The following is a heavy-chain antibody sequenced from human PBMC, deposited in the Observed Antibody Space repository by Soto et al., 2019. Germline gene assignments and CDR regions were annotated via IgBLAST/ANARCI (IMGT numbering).Heavy chain of an antibody. CDR1: GYSFNRYG. V-gene: IGHV1-18*01. J-gene: IGHJ5*02. CDR3: ARGVGSGTYYNQYNWFDP. Sequence: ASVKVSCKTSGYSFNRYGITWVRQAPGQGLEWMGWISAYNGHTNHAQNFQGRVTMTTDTSTSTAYMELRSLRSDDTAVYYCARGVGSGTYYNQYNWFDPWGQGTLVTVSS. D-gene: IGHD3-10*01. CDR2: ISAYNGHT.